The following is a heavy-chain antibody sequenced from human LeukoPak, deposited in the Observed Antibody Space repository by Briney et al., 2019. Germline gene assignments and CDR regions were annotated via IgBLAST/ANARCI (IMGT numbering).Heavy chain of an antibody. V-gene: IGHV3-30*03. D-gene: IGHD3-10*01. CDR2: ISYDGSNK. J-gene: IGHJ4*02. Sequence: PGGSLRLSCAASGFTFSSYGMHWVRQAPGKGLEWVAVISYDGSNKYYADSVKGRFTISRDNSKNTLYLQMNSLRAEDTAVYYCARKIWFGELYDYWGQGTLVTVSS. CDR3: ARKIWFGELYDY. CDR1: GFTFSSYG.